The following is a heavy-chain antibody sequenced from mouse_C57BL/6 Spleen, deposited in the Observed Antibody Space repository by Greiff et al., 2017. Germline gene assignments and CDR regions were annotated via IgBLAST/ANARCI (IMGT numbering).Heavy chain of an antibody. Sequence: EVKLVESEGGLVQPGSSMKLSCTASGFTFSDYYMAWVRQVPEKGLEWVANINYDGSSTYYLDSLKSRFIISRDNAKNILYLQMSSLKSEDTATXYCARVYGSSWEVDYWGQGTTLTVSS. D-gene: IGHD1-1*01. CDR2: INYDGSST. J-gene: IGHJ2*01. CDR1: GFTFSDYY. V-gene: IGHV5-16*01. CDR3: ARVYGSSWEVDY.